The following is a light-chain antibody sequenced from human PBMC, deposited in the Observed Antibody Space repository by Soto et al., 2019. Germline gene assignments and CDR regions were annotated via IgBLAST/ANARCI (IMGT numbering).Light chain of an antibody. CDR2: DSD. CDR1: SANIGNNY. V-gene: IGLV1-51*01. J-gene: IGLJ2*01. CDR3: GAWDSSLSVVV. Sequence: QSVLTQPPSVSAAPGQKVTISCSGSSANIGNNYVSWYQQLPGTAPKLVIYDSDKRPSEIPDRFSASKSGTSATLDITGLQTGDEADYYCGAWDSSLSVVVFVGGTKLTVL.